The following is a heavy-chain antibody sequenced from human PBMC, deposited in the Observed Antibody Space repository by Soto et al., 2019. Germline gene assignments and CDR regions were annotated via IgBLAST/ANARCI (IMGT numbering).Heavy chain of an antibody. D-gene: IGHD1-1*01. J-gene: IGHJ6*02. CDR1: GFTFSSYG. Sequence: PGGSLRLSCAASGFTFSSYGMHWVRQAPGKGLEWVAVIWYDGSNKYYADSVKGRFTISRDNSKNTLYLQMNSLRAEDTAVYYCARSHPRDGYNSRRYYYYGMDVWGQGTTVTVSS. V-gene: IGHV3-33*01. CDR3: ARSHPRDGYNSRRYYYYGMDV. CDR2: IWYDGSNK.